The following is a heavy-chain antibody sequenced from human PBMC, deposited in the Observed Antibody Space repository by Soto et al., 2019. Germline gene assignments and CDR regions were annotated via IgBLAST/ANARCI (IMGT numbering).Heavy chain of an antibody. J-gene: IGHJ4*02. V-gene: IGHV1-69*13. Sequence: VASVKVSCKASGVTFSSYAISWVRQAPGQGLEWMGGIIPIFGTANYAQKFQGRVTITADESTSTAYMELSSLRSEDTAVYYCARGHPDSSGSYRCDYWGQGTLVTVSS. CDR1: GVTFSSYA. CDR2: IIPIFGTA. CDR3: ARGHPDSSGSYRCDY. D-gene: IGHD3-22*01.